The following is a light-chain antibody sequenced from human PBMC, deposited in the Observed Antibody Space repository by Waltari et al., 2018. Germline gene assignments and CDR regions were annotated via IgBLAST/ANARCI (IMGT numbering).Light chain of an antibody. CDR1: QRISSN. CDR2: AAS. V-gene: IGKV1-39*01. J-gene: IGKJ5*01. Sequence: DIQMPQSPSSLSASVGDRVTITCRASQRISSNLNWYQQKPGKAPNLLIYAASSLQSGVPSRFSGSGFGTDFTLSIRNLQPEDFATYYCQQSHSTPITFGQGTRLEIK. CDR3: QQSHSTPIT.